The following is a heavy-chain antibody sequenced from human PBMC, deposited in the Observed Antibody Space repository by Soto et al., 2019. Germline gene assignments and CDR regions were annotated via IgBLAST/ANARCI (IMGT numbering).Heavy chain of an antibody. CDR3: AREENCSDGVCYSEYFQR. CDR2: VNPSGGST. D-gene: IGHD2-15*01. J-gene: IGHJ1*01. CDR1: GYIFTAYS. Sequence: ASVKVSCKASGYIFTAYSMHWVRQAPGQGLEWMGVVNPSGGSTNYAQRFQGRITMTGDTSTSTVYMDLKFLTSEDTAVYYCAREENCSDGVCYSEYFQRWGQGTLVTVSS. V-gene: IGHV1-46*01.